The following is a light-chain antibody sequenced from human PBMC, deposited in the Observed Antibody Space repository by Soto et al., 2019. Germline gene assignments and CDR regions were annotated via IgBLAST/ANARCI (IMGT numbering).Light chain of an antibody. CDR3: CSYVGNSIPL. CDR2: EGN. J-gene: IGLJ2*01. Sequence: QSALTQPASVSGSPGQSITISCTGTSSDIGSFNLVSWYQHHPGKAPKLIIYEGNTRPSGVSKRFSGSKSGNTASLTISGLQAEDEADYYCCSYVGNSIPLFGGGTKLTVL. V-gene: IGLV2-23*01. CDR1: SSDIGSFNL.